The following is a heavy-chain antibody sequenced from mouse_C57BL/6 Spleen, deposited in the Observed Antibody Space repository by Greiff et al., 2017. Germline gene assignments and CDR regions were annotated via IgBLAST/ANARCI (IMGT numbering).Heavy chain of an antibody. D-gene: IGHD1-1*01. CDR3: ARDGDYGSSPYFDY. CDR1: GFTFSSYA. Sequence: EVNVVESGGGLVKPGGSLKLSCAASGFTFSSYAMSWVRQTPEKRLEWVATISDGGSYTYYPDKVKGRFTISRDNAKNNLYLQMSHLKSEDTAMYYCARDGDYGSSPYFDYWGQGTTLTVSS. CDR2: ISDGGSYT. J-gene: IGHJ2*01. V-gene: IGHV5-4*01.